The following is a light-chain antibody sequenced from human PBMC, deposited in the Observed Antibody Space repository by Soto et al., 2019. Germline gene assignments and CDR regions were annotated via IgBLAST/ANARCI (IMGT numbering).Light chain of an antibody. V-gene: IGLV2-8*01. Sequence: LTQPPSASGSPGQSVTISCTGTSSDVGGYDYVSWYQQHPGKAPNLMIYEVTIRPSGVSDRFSGSKSGNTASLTVSGLKAEDEADYYCSSYTGGNPSYVFGTGTKSPS. CDR3: SSYTGGNPSYV. J-gene: IGLJ1*01. CDR2: EVT. CDR1: SSDVGGYDY.